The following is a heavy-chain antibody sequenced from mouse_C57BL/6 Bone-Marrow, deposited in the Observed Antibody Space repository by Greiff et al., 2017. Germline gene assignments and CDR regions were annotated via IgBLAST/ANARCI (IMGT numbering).Heavy chain of an antibody. D-gene: IGHD2-5*01. V-gene: IGHV1-9*01. CDR1: GYTFTGYW. Sequence: VQLQQSGAELMKPGASVKLSCKATGYTFTGYWIEWVKQRPGHGLEWIGEILPGSGSTNYNKKFKGKATFTADTSSNTAYMQLSSLTTEYSAIYFCARCSNSLYYYAMDYWGQGTAVTVSS. CDR3: ARCSNSLYYYAMDY. CDR2: ILPGSGST. J-gene: IGHJ4*01.